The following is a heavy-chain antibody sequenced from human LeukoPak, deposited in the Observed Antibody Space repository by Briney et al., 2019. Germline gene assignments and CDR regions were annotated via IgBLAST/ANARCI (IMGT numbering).Heavy chain of an antibody. Sequence: SETLSLTCTVSGDSISSRSYYWSWIRQPPGKGLEWIGEINHSGSTNYNPSLKSRVTISVDTSKNRFSLKLSSVTAADTAVYYCARLGWATVMFDPWGQGTLVTVSS. V-gene: IGHV4-39*07. CDR1: GDSISSRSYY. J-gene: IGHJ5*02. D-gene: IGHD4-17*01. CDR2: INHSGST. CDR3: ARLGWATVMFDP.